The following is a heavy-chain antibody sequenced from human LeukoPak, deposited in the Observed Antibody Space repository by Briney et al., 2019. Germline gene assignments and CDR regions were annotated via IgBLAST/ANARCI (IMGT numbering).Heavy chain of an antibody. J-gene: IGHJ4*02. CDR1: GFTVSSNY. CDR3: ARLTVTYYFDY. Sequence: GGSLRLSCAASGFTVSSNYMSWVRQAPGKGLEWVSVTYRDGTTYYADSVKGRFTISRDNSKNTLYLQMSSLRAEDTAVYYCARLTVTYYFDYWGQGTLVTVSS. CDR2: TYRDGTT. V-gene: IGHV3-53*01. D-gene: IGHD4-17*01.